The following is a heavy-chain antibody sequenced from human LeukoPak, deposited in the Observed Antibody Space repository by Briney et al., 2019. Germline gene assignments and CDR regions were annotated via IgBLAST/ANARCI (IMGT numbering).Heavy chain of an antibody. CDR3: AREAGIVGATSYYYFDY. CDR1: GYTFTGYY. V-gene: IGHV1-2*02. D-gene: IGHD1-26*01. CDR2: INPNSGGT. J-gene: IGHJ4*02. Sequence: ASVKVSCKASGYTFTGYYMHWVRQAPGQGLEWMGWINPNSGGTNYAQKFQGRVTMTRDTSISTAYMELSRLRSDDTAVYYCAREAGIVGATSYYYFDYWGQGTLVTVSS.